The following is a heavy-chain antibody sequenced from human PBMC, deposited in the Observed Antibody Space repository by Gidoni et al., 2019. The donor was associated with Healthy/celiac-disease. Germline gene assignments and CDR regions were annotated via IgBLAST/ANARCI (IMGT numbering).Heavy chain of an antibody. D-gene: IGHD1-26*01. Sequence: GYADSVKGRFTISRDNAKNSLYLQMNSLRAEDTALYYCAKGYSGSQNYFDYWGQGTLVTVSS. V-gene: IGHV3-9*01. CDR3: AKGYSGSQNYFDY. J-gene: IGHJ4*02.